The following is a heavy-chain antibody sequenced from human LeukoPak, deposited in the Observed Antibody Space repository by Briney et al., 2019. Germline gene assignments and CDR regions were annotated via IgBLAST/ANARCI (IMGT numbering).Heavy chain of an antibody. D-gene: IGHD3-10*02. CDR3: ARDNTMLGSPYGEQYGMDA. Sequence: GGSLRLSCAASGFTFSDYYMSWIRQAPGKGLEWVSYISSSSSYTNYADSVKGRFTISRDNAKNSLYLQMNSLRAEDTAVYYCARDNTMLGSPYGEQYGMDAWGQGTTVTVSS. V-gene: IGHV3-11*06. J-gene: IGHJ6*02. CDR1: GFTFSDYY. CDR2: ISSSSSYT.